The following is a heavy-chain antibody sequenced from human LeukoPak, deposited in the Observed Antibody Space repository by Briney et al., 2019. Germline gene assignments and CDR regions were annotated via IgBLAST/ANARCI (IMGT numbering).Heavy chain of an antibody. V-gene: IGHV4-34*01. D-gene: IGHD3-22*01. Sequence: SETLSLTCAVYGGSFSGYYWNWIRQPPGKGREWIGEINHRGSTYNNPSLKSRVTISVDTSKNQFSLKLSSVTAADTAVYYCARFSLGYDAFDIWGQGTMVTVSS. J-gene: IGHJ3*02. CDR3: ARFSLGYDAFDI. CDR1: GGSFSGYY. CDR2: INHRGST.